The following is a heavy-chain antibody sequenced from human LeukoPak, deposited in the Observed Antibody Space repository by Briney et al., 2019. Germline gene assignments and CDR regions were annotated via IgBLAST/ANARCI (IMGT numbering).Heavy chain of an antibody. Sequence: GGSLRLSCATSGFIFSSYSMNWVRQAPGKGLEWVSYISSGSSTIYYADSVKGRFTISRDNAKNSPYLQMNSLRAEDTAVYSCARHKDAAMVTAFDFWGQGTLVTVSS. CDR3: ARHKDAAMVTAFDF. CDR1: GFIFSSYS. CDR2: ISSGSSTI. V-gene: IGHV3-48*01. J-gene: IGHJ4*02. D-gene: IGHD5-18*01.